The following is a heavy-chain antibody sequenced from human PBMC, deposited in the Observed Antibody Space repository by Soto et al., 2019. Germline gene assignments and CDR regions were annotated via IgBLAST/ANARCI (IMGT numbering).Heavy chain of an antibody. CDR3: TREIYYYDSSRLGNFDY. CDR2: IRSKANSYAT. CDR1: GFTFSGSA. D-gene: IGHD3-22*01. J-gene: IGHJ4*02. Sequence: GGSLRLSCAASGFTFSGSAMHWVRQASGKGLEWVGRIRSKANSYATAYAASVKGRFTISRDDSKNTAYLQMNSLKTEDTAVYYCTREIYYYDSSRLGNFDYWGQGTLVPVSS. V-gene: IGHV3-73*01.